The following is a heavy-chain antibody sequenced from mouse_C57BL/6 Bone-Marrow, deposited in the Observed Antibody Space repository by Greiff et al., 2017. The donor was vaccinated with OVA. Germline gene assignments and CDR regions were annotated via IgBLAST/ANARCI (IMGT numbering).Heavy chain of an antibody. CDR3: TGEYDYYWYFDV. V-gene: IGHV1-82*01. Sequence: VKLQESGPELVKPGASVKISCKASGYAFSTSWMNWVKQRPGKGLEWIGRIYPGDGDTNHNGKFKGKATLTADKSSSTAYMQLSSLTSEDSAVYVSTGEYDYYWYFDVWGTGTTVTVSS. D-gene: IGHD2-4*01. CDR1: GYAFSTSW. CDR2: IYPGDGDT. J-gene: IGHJ1*03.